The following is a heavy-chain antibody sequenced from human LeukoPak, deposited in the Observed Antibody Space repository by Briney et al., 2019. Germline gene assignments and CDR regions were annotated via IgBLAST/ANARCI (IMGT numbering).Heavy chain of an antibody. CDR3: AKGPVSAIVRATTLDY. D-gene: IGHD1-26*01. CDR1: GLTFSSYG. J-gene: IGHJ4*02. Sequence: GGSLRLSCAASGLTFSSYGMHWVRQAPGKGLEWVAVISYDGSNKYYADSVKGRFTISRDNFKNTLYLQMNSLRAEDTAVYYCAKGPVSAIVRATTLDYWGQGTLVTVSS. V-gene: IGHV3-30*18. CDR2: ISYDGSNK.